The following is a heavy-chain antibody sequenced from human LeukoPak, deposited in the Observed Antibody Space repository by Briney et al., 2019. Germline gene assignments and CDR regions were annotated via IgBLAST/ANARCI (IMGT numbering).Heavy chain of an antibody. CDR2: MNPNSGNT. CDR1: GYTFTSYD. J-gene: IGHJ6*03. CDR3: ARAGVATYYYYYMDV. Sequence: ASVKVSCKASGYTFTSYDINWARQATGQGLEWMGWMNPNSGNTGYAQKFQGRVTMTRNTSISTAYMELSSLRSEDTAVYYCARAGVATYYYYYMDVWGKGTTVTVSS. V-gene: IGHV1-8*01. D-gene: IGHD5-12*01.